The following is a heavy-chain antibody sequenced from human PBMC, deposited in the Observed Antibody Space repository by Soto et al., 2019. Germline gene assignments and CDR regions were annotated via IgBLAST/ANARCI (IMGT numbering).Heavy chain of an antibody. CDR2: INHSGST. V-gene: IGHV4-34*01. CDR1: GGSFSGYY. J-gene: IGHJ5*02. D-gene: IGHD3-10*01. Sequence: QVQLQQWGAGLLKPSETLSLTCAVYGGSFSGYYWSWIRQPPGKGLEWIGEINHSGSTNYNPSLNSRVTVSVDTSKTQFPLKLSSVNAADTAVYYCVRVTGGYYYGSGSYHPTYWFDPWGQGTLVTVSS. CDR3: VRVTGGYYYGSGSYHPTYWFDP.